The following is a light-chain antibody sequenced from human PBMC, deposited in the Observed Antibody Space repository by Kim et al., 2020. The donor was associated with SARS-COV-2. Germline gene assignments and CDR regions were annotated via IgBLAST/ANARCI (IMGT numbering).Light chain of an antibody. V-gene: IGKV2-28*01. Sequence: DIVMTQSPLSLPVTHGEPASISCRSNQSVLQSNGHNFLDWYLQKPGQSPHLLIYLASNRASGVPDRFSGSGSGTDFSLKISCVSADDVPLSSCMQALLICYAFGHWTKLKI. J-gene: IGKJ2*01. CDR3: MQALLICYA. CDR2: LAS. CDR1: QSVLQSNGHNF.